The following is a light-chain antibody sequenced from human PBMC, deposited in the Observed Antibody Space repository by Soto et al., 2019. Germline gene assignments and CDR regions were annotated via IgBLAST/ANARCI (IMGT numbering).Light chain of an antibody. Sequence: DIQMTQSPSTLSASVGDRVTITCRASQTISSSLAWYQQKPGKAPKPLIYRASSLENGVPASWSGSGSGTEFTITIIGLQADDFGTYFCQHMATFGQGTKVEIK. J-gene: IGKJ1*01. CDR3: QHMAT. CDR1: QTISSS. CDR2: RAS. V-gene: IGKV1-5*03.